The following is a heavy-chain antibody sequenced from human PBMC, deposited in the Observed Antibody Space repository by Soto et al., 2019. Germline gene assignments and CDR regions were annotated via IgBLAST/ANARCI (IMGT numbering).Heavy chain of an antibody. Sequence: TLSLTCTVSGGSISSGGYYWSWIRQHPGKGLEWIGYIYYSGSTYYNPSLESRVTISVDTSKNKFSLKLSSVTAADTAVYYCASGIVVVTGAFDIWGQGTMVTVSS. CDR3: ASGIVVVTGAFDI. CDR2: IYYSGST. J-gene: IGHJ3*02. D-gene: IGHD2-21*02. CDR1: GGSISSGGYY. V-gene: IGHV4-31*03.